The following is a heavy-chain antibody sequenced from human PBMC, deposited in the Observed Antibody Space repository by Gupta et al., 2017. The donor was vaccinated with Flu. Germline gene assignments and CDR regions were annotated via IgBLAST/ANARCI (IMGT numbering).Heavy chain of an antibody. V-gene: IGHV5-51*01. CDR2: IYPGDSDT. D-gene: IGHD6-6*01. J-gene: IGHJ5*02. CDR1: GYSFTSYW. CDR3: ARQLAARRDKRLARPALWFDP. Sequence: EVQLVQSGAEVKKPGESLKISCKGSGYSFTSYWIGWVRQMAGKGLEWMGIIYPGDSDTRYSPSFQGQVTISADKSISTAYLQWSSLKASDTAMYYCARQLAARRDKRLARPALWFDPWGQGTLVTVSS.